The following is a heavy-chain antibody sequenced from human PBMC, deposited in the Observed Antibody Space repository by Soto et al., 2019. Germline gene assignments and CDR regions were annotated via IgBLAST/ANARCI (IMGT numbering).Heavy chain of an antibody. J-gene: IGHJ4*02. CDR3: ARAGIGSYHDS. V-gene: IGHV3-72*01. CDR1: GFTFSDHY. CDR2: TRDKANSHTT. Sequence: EVQLVESGGGLVQPGGSLRLSCAASGFTFSDHYMDWVRQAPGKGLEWVGRTRDKANSHTTEYAASVKGRFTISRDDSRNSLYLQMNSRKTEDTAVYYCARAGIGSYHDSWGQGTLVTVSS. D-gene: IGHD1-26*01.